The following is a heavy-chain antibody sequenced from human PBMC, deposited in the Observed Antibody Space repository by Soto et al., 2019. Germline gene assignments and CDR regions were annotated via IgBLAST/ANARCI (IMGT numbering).Heavy chain of an antibody. D-gene: IGHD3-3*02. CDR1: GGTFGNSA. V-gene: IGHV1-69*12. CDR2: IIPIFPTP. J-gene: IGHJ6*02. Sequence: QVQLVQSGAEVKKPGSSVTVSCKASGGTFGNSAISWVRHAPGQGLEWMGGIIPIFPTPDYAQKFQGRVRIAAAESTSTAFMELTRLRSEAPAVYSSARDKARQQLGANYYYGIAVWGQGTTVTVSS. CDR3: ARDKARQQLGANYYYGIAV.